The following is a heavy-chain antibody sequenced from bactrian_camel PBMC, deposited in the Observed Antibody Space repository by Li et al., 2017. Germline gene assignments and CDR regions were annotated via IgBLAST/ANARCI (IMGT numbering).Heavy chain of an antibody. Sequence: QVQLVESGGGSVQAGGSLRLSCAASGNTDSIYVMGWFRQTPGKEREGVAYIRIGSGTTTYSDSVKGRFTISRDNAKNTLYLQMNNLKPEDTAMYYCAAVSISPGQSGADYCVAATVYNVWGRGTQVTVS. J-gene: IGHJ4*01. CDR1: GNTDSIYV. D-gene: IGHD2*01. CDR2: IRIGSGTT. V-gene: IGHV3S54*01. CDR3: AAVSISPGQSGADYCVAATVYNV.